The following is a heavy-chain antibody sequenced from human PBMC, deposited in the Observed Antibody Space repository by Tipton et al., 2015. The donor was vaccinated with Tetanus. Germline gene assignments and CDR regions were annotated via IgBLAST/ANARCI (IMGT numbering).Heavy chain of an antibody. V-gene: IGHV4-39*07. J-gene: IGHJ4*02. Sequence: TLSLTCTVSGGSIRGGTFYWGWIRQPPGKGLEWIGSIYESGDTYYIPSLKSRVTISVDTSKNQFSLNLNSMAAADTAVYYCARDQARGARGWNYFDYWGQGTLVTVSS. CDR2: IYESGDT. D-gene: IGHD1-26*01. CDR3: ARDQARGARGWNYFDY. CDR1: GGSIRGGTFY.